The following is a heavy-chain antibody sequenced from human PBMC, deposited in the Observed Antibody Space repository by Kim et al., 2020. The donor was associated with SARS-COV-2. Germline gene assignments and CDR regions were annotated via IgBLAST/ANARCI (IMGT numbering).Heavy chain of an antibody. CDR1: GFTFSTSR. CDR2: VSPDGTYV. J-gene: IGHJ4*02. V-gene: IGHV3-74*01. CDR3: VKGGLFDFED. D-gene: IGHD3-10*02. Sequence: GGSLRLSCTASGFTFSTSRMDWVRQAPGKGLVWVSRVSPDGTYVLDADSVKGRFTISRDNAKNTLYLQMNSLRAEATGIYHCVKGGLFDFEDWGQGAMVTVSS.